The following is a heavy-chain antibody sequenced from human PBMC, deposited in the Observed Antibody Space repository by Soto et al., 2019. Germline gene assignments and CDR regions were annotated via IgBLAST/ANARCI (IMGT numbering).Heavy chain of an antibody. CDR3: ARGRWLRTSDAFDI. J-gene: IGHJ3*02. Sequence: PGGSLRLSCAASGFTFSSYAMHWVRQAPGKGLEWVAVISYDGSNKYYADSVKGRFTISRDNSKNTLYLQMNSLRAEDTAVYYCARGRWLRTSDAFDIWGQGTMVTVSS. D-gene: IGHD5-12*01. CDR1: GFTFSSYA. CDR2: ISYDGSNK. V-gene: IGHV3-30-3*01.